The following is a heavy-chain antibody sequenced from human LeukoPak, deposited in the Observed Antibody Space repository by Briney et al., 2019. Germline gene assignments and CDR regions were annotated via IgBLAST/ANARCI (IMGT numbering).Heavy chain of an antibody. J-gene: IGHJ5*01. D-gene: IGHD1-7*01. CDR1: GGSISSYY. CDR2: IYYSGST. V-gene: IGHV4-59*12. Sequence: PSETLSLTCTVSGGSISSYYWSWIRQPPGKGLEWIGYIYYSGSTNYNPSLKSRVTISVDTSKNQFSLKLSSVTAADTAVYYCTKERAGTIVDSWGQGTQVTVSS. CDR3: TKERAGTIVDS.